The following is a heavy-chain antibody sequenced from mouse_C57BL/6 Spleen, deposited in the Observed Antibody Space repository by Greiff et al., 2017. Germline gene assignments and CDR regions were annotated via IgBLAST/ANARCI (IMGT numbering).Heavy chain of an antibody. J-gene: IGHJ3*01. CDR3: ARETGFFAY. CDR1: GYTFTDYN. V-gene: IGHV1-18*01. Sequence: EVHLVESGPELVKPGASVKIPCKASGYTFTDYNMDWVKQSHGKSLEWIGDINPNNGGTIYNQKFKGKATLTVDKSSSTAYMELRSLTSEDTAVYYCARETGFFAYWGQGTLVTVSA. D-gene: IGHD4-1*01. CDR2: INPNNGGT.